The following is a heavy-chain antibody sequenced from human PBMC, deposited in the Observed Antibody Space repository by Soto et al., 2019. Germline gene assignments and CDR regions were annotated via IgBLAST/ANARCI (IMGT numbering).Heavy chain of an antibody. CDR3: ARGALRYFDRPFYYGMDV. D-gene: IGHD3-9*01. J-gene: IGHJ6*02. V-gene: IGHV1-46*01. Sequence: RASVKVSCKASGYTFTSYYVHWVRQAPGQGLEWMGIINPSGGSTSYAQKFQGRVTMTRDTSTSTVYMELSSLRSEDTAVYYCARGALRYFDRPFYYGMDVWGQGTTVTVSS. CDR2: INPSGGST. CDR1: GYTFTSYY.